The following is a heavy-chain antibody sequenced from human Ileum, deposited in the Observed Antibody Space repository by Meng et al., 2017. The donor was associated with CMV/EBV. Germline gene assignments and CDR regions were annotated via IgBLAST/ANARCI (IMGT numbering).Heavy chain of an antibody. CDR3: ARAAARGVPVDL. CDR2: IHPTGTT. V-gene: IGHV4-4*07. Sequence: QLPPQAPRPRLLQPSETLSLHCTVTGGSLNSYYWTWIRQPAGKGLEWIGRIHPTGTTDDNPSLRSRVSMSLDKSKNQFSLKLTSVTAADTAVYYCARAAARGVPVDLWGQGTLVTVSS. CDR1: GGSLNSYY. D-gene: IGHD3-10*01. J-gene: IGHJ5*02.